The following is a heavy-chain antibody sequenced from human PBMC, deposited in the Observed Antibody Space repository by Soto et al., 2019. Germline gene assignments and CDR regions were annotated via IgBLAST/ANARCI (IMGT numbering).Heavy chain of an antibody. CDR2: IIPVFGTA. Sequence: QVQLVQSGAEVKKPGSSVRVSCKASGGTLRNYGISWVRQAPGQGLEWMGGIIPVFGTANYAQKFQGRVTITADEATSTGYMAVTSLRSEDTAVYYCSRGDATKIVVTTYYGMDVWGQWTTVTVSS. CDR3: SRGDATKIVVTTYYGMDV. CDR1: GGTLRNYG. D-gene: IGHD4-17*01. J-gene: IGHJ6*02. V-gene: IGHV1-69*12.